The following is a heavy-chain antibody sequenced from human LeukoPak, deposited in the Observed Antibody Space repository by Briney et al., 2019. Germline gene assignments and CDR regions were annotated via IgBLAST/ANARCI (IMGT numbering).Heavy chain of an antibody. CDR1: GFTFSNNA. J-gene: IGHJ4*02. CDR2: TSTSGGSA. D-gene: IGHD1-26*01. CDR3: ARYSGSYYYPPAWDL. Sequence: GGSLRLSCAASGFTFSNNAMSWVRQAPGKGLEWVSATSTSGGSAYYADSVKGRFTISRDNSKNTLYLQMDSLRADDTAVYYCARYSGSYYYPPAWDLWGQGTLVTVSS. V-gene: IGHV3-23*01.